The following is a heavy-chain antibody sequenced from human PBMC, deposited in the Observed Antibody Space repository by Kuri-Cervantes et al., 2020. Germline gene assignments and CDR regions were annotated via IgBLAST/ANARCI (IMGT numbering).Heavy chain of an antibody. CDR3: VREGSGDDY. CDR2: INKDGSEK. CDR1: GFSFRLYW. Sequence: GESLKISCVASGFSFRLYWMSWVRQSPGKGLEWVANINKDGSEKYHVDSAKGRLTISRDNAKNSLYLQINSLTVEDSARYYCVREGSGDDYWGQGTLVTVSS. V-gene: IGHV3-7*01. D-gene: IGHD1-26*01. J-gene: IGHJ4*02.